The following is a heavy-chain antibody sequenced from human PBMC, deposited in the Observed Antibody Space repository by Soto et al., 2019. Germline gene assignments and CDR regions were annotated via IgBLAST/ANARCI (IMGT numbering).Heavy chain of an antibody. J-gene: IGHJ4*02. CDR2: ISGSGGTT. CDR3: AKGQPATVTYFDS. D-gene: IGHD1-1*01. V-gene: IGHV3-23*01. Sequence: QPGGSLRLSCAASGFTFSTYAMSWVRQAPGKGLEWVSGISGSGGTTYYADSVKGRFTTSRDKSKSMLYLQMNGLRAEDTAVYYCAKGQPATVTYFDSWGQGTLVTVSS. CDR1: GFTFSTYA.